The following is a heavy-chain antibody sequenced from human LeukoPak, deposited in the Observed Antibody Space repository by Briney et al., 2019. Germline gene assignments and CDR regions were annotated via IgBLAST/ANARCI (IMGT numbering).Heavy chain of an antibody. D-gene: IGHD3-10*01. Sequence: GGSLRLSCAASGFTFSSYTMNWVRQAPGKGLEWVSYIGSSGTNIYYADSVKGRFTISRDNAKNSLYLQMNSLRAEDTAVYYCARDYYGSGNNFDPWGQGTLVTVSS. CDR1: GFTFSSYT. V-gene: IGHV3-48*04. CDR3: ARDYYGSGNNFDP. J-gene: IGHJ5*02. CDR2: IGSSGTNI.